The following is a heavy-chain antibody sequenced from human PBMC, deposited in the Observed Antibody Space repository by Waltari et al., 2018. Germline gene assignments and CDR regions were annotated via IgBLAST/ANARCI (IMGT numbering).Heavy chain of an antibody. CDR1: GYSISSGYY. CDR3: ARDHGYCSGGSCSDAFDI. J-gene: IGHJ3*02. V-gene: IGHV4-38-2*02. CDR2: IYHSGST. D-gene: IGHD2-15*01. Sequence: QVQLQESGPGLVKPSETLSLTCTVSGYSISSGYYWGWIRQPPGKGLEWIGSIYHSGSTYYNPSLKSRVTISVDTSKNQFSLKLSSVTAADTAVYYRARDHGYCSGGSCSDAFDIWGQGTMVTVSS.